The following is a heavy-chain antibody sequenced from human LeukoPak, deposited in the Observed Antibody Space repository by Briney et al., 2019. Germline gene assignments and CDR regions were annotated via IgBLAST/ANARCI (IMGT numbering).Heavy chain of an antibody. CDR2: IYTSGST. Sequence: PSETLSLTCTVSGGSISSGSYYWSWIRQPAGKGLEWIGRIYTSGSTNYNPSLKSRVTISVDTSKNQFSLKLSSVTAADTAVYYCARVRNDPYYYDSSGYYYDYYYYYMDVWGKGTTVTISS. CDR3: ARVRNDPYYYDSSGYYYDYYYYYMDV. CDR1: GGSISSGSYY. V-gene: IGHV4-61*02. D-gene: IGHD3-22*01. J-gene: IGHJ6*03.